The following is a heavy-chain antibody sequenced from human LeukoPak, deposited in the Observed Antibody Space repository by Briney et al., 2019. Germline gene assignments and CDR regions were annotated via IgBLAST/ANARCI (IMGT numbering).Heavy chain of an antibody. V-gene: IGHV4-34*01. CDR1: GGSFSGYY. CDR3: ARGGFLAYYYDSSGYRNYNWFDP. CDR2: INLSGST. J-gene: IGHJ5*02. D-gene: IGHD3-22*01. Sequence: SETLSLTCAVYGGSFSGYYWSWIRQPPGKGLEWIGEINLSGSTNYNPSLKSRVTISVDTSKNQFSLKLSSVTAADTAVYYCARGGFLAYYYDSSGYRNYNWFDPWGQGTLVTVSS.